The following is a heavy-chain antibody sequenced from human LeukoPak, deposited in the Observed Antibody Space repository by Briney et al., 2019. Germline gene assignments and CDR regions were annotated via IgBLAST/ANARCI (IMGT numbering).Heavy chain of an antibody. CDR3: VKGQYGLWDAFDI. V-gene: IGHV3-30*18. CDR2: IPYDGSNK. CDR1: GFTFSSYG. J-gene: IGHJ3*02. D-gene: IGHD3-3*01. Sequence: GRSLRLSCAASGFTFSSYGMHWVRRAPGKGLEWVAVIPYDGSNKYYADSVKGRLTISRDNSQNTLYLQMNSLRAEDTAMYYCVKGQYGLWDAFDIWGQGTMVTVSP.